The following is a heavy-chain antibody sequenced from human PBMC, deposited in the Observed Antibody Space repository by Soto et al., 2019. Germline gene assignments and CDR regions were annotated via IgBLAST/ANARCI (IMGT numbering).Heavy chain of an antibody. CDR2: LYWGDDR. J-gene: IGHJ4*02. D-gene: IGHD4-17*01. CDR3: AHSPQLTVTTYYLDS. V-gene: IGHV2-5*02. CDR1: GFSLTTSGVG. Sequence: QITLKESGPTLVKPTQTLTLTCSFSGFSLTTSGVGVGWFRQPPGKHLEWLALLYWGDDRRYRPSLKSRLTVTKDTSKNSLCLTIPNVDPAHTATYDCAHSPQLTVTTYYLDSWGQGTLVTVSS.